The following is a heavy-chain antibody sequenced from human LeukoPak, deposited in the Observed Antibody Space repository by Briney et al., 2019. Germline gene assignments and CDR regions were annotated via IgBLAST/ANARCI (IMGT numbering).Heavy chain of an antibody. Sequence: GGSLRLSCAASGFTFSSYAMHWVRQAPGKGLEWVAVISYDGSNKYYADSVKGRFTISRDNSKNTLYLQMNSLGAEDTAVYYCAREGAGNWFDPWGQGTLVTVSS. CDR3: AREGAGNWFDP. CDR1: GFTFSSYA. D-gene: IGHD1-26*01. CDR2: ISYDGSNK. J-gene: IGHJ5*02. V-gene: IGHV3-30-3*01.